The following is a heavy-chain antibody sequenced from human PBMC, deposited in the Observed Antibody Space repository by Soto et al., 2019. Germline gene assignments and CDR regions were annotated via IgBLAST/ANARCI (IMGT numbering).Heavy chain of an antibody. CDR1: GFTFSSYA. CDR3: ARDGSTSWYSYDYPGMDV. CDR2: ISGSGGST. J-gene: IGHJ6*02. D-gene: IGHD5-18*01. V-gene: IGHV3-23*01. Sequence: GGSLRLSCAASGFTFSSYAMSWVRQAPGKGLEWVSAISGSGGSTYYADSVKGRFTISRDNAKNSLHLQMSSLRAEDTALYYCARDGSTSWYSYDYPGMDVWGQGTTVTVSS.